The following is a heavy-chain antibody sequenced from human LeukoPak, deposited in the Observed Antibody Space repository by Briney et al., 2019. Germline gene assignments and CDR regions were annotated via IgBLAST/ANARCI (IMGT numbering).Heavy chain of an antibody. Sequence: SVKVSCKASGGTFSSYAISWVRQAPGQGLEWMGGIIPIFGTANYAQKFQGRVTITADESTSTAYMELSSLRSEDTAVYYCARLARSWRDAYYFDYWGQGTLVTVSS. CDR3: ARLARSWRDAYYFDY. D-gene: IGHD6-13*01. V-gene: IGHV1-69*01. CDR2: IIPIFGTA. CDR1: GGTFSSYA. J-gene: IGHJ4*02.